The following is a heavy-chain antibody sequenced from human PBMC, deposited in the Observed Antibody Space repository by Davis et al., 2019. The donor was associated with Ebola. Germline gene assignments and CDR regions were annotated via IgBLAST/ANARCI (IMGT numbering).Heavy chain of an antibody. CDR1: GFTVNSNY. J-gene: IGHJ5*02. CDR2: MYSGGTT. V-gene: IGHV3-53*01. CDR3: ARGRWFDP. Sequence: GESLKISCAASGFTVNSNYMNWVRQAPGKGLEWISVMYSGGTTYYADSVKGRFTISRDNSKNTLYLQMNSVRVDDTAIYYCARGRWFDPWGQGTQVTVSS.